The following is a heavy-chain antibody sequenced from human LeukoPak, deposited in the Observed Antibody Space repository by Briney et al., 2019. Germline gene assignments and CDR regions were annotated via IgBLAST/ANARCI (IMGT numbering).Heavy chain of an antibody. D-gene: IGHD6-13*01. J-gene: IGHJ3*02. CDR1: GFTFSSYG. CDR2: IWYDGSNK. Sequence: GRSLRLSCAASGFTFSSYGMHWVRQAPGKGLEWVAVIWYDGSNKYYADSVKGRFTISRDNSKNTLYLQVNSLRAEDTAVYYCATIAARDAFDIWGQGTMVTVSS. V-gene: IGHV3-33*01. CDR3: ATIAARDAFDI.